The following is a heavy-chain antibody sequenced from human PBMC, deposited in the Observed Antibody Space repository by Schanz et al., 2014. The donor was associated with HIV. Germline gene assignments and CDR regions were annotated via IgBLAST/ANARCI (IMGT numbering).Heavy chain of an antibody. CDR3: AKSTWVDN. CDR2: TSSDGTT. J-gene: IGHJ4*02. Sequence: EVQLVESGGGLIQRGGSLRLSCAASGFAVSSNFLNWVRQTPGKGLEWVSFTSSDGTTYYADSVKGRFTISRDNSKNTLYLQMDSLRAEDTALYFCAKSTWVDNCGQGTLVTVSS. CDR1: GFAVSSNF. V-gene: IGHV3-53*01. D-gene: IGHD2-2*01.